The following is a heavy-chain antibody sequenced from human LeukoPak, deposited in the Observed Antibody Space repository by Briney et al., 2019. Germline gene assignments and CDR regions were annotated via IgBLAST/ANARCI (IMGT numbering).Heavy chain of an antibody. CDR3: ARADPWYGSGNNYFDY. CDR1: GGSMSSYY. CDR2: MYTSGST. Sequence: SETLSLTCSVSGGSMSSYYWIWIRQPAGKGLEWIGSMYTSGSTNYNPSLKSRLTMSVDTSNNQFSLKLSSVTAADTAVYYCARADPWYGSGNNYFDYWGQGTLVTVSS. J-gene: IGHJ4*02. D-gene: IGHD3-10*01. V-gene: IGHV4-4*07.